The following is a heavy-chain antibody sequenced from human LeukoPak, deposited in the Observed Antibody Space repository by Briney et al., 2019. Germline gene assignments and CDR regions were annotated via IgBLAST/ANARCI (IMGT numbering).Heavy chain of an antibody. Sequence: PGGSLRLSCAASGFTFSTYSMNWVRQAPGKGLEWVSSISSSSSYIYYVDSVKGRFTISRDNAKNSLYLQMNSLRAEDTAVYYCVRKWYSRSWSDSVYFDYWGQGTLVTVSS. CDR3: VRKWYSRSWSDSVYFDY. V-gene: IGHV3-21*01. CDR1: GFTFSTYS. J-gene: IGHJ4*02. D-gene: IGHD6-13*01. CDR2: ISSSSSYI.